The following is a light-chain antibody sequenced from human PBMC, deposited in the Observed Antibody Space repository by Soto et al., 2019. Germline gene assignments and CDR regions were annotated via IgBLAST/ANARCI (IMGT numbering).Light chain of an antibody. Sequence: EIVWTQSPGTRAFSPGEKATLSCRASKGVSRSYLAWYRQTPGKAPRLLISGASSRATGITDRFSGSGSGTDFNLTISRLEPEDFAVYYCQQYGSSTGTFGQGTKLEIK. J-gene: IGKJ2*01. V-gene: IGKV3-20*01. CDR3: QQYGSSTGT. CDR1: KGVSRSY. CDR2: GAS.